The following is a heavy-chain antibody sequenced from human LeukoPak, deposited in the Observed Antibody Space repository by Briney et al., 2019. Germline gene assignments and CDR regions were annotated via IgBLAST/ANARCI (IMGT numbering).Heavy chain of an antibody. Sequence: GSLRLSCGVSGGSISNTNWWSWVRQPPGKGLEWIGYIYYSGSTYYNPSLKSRVTISVDTSKNQFSLKLSSVTAADTAVYYCARGCYYDSSGYYCYYYGMDVWGQGTTVTVSS. CDR3: ARGCYYDSSGYYCYYYGMDV. V-gene: IGHV4-4*02. D-gene: IGHD3-22*01. CDR1: GGSISNTNW. J-gene: IGHJ6*02. CDR2: IYYSGST.